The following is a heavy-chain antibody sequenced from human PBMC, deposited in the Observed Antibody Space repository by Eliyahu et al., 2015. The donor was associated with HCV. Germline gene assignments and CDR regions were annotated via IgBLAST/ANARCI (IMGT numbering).Heavy chain of an antibody. CDR2: ISRSGSLI. CDR3: ARAKYCSGGNCYSLCNY. Sequence: EVQVVESGGGLVPPGGSLRLSXVASGFPFXSYEMNWVRQAPGKGLEWISYISRSGSLIYYADSVKGRFTISRDNAKNSLYLQMDSLRAEDTAVYYCARAKYCSGGNCYSLCNYWGQGTLATVSS. V-gene: IGHV3-48*03. CDR1: GFPFXSYE. D-gene: IGHD2-15*01. J-gene: IGHJ4*02.